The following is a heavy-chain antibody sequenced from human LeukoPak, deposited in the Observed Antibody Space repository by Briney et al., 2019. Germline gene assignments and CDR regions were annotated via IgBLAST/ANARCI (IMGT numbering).Heavy chain of an antibody. V-gene: IGHV4-39*01. CDR2: IYYSGST. Sequence: SETLSLTCTVSGGSISSSSYYWGWIRQPPGKGLEWIGSIYYSGSTYYNPSLKSRVTISVDTSKNQFSLKLSSVTAADTAVYYWARHPRETYYDFWSGYTYYYYMDVWGKGTTVTVSS. D-gene: IGHD3-3*01. CDR3: ARHPRETYYDFWSGYTYYYYMDV. J-gene: IGHJ6*03. CDR1: GGSISSSSYY.